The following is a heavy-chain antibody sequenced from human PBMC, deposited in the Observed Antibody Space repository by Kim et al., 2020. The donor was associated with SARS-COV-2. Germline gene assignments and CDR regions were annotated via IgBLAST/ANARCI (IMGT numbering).Heavy chain of an antibody. D-gene: IGHD3-9*01. Sequence: ASVKVSCKASGYTFTRYGITWVRQAPGQGLEWMGWISAYNGNTNYAQKLQGRVTMTADTSTSTAYMQLRSLRSDDTAVYYCAREGNYDILTGYVHSDYYYYGMDVWGQGTTVIVSS. CDR1: GYTFTRYG. V-gene: IGHV1-18*01. CDR2: ISAYNGNT. J-gene: IGHJ6*02. CDR3: AREGNYDILTGYVHSDYYYYGMDV.